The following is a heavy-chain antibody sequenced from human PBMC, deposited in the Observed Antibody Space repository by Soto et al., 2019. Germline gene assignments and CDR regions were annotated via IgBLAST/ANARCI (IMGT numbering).Heavy chain of an antibody. V-gene: IGHV4-30-4*01. D-gene: IGHD6-13*01. J-gene: IGHJ6*03. Sequence: PSETLSLTCTVSGGSISSGDYYWSWIRQPPGKGLEWIGYIYYSGSTYYNPSLKSRVTISVDTSKNQFSLKLSSVTTADTAVYYCARLRGASRLRLAAAPDYYYMDVWGKGTTVTVSS. CDR2: IYYSGST. CDR3: ARLRGASRLRLAAAPDYYYMDV. CDR1: GGSISSGDYY.